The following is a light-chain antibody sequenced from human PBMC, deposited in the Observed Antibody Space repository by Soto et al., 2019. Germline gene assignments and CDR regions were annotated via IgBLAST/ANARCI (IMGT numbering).Light chain of an antibody. Sequence: EIVLTHSPATLSLSPCERATLFFRASQSVGSSLAWYQQKLGQAPRLLIYGASTRATGIPARFSGSGSGTDFTLTISSLEPEDFAVYYCQQRSNLITFGQGTRLEIK. V-gene: IGKV3-11*01. CDR3: QQRSNLIT. CDR1: QSVGSS. CDR2: GAS. J-gene: IGKJ5*01.